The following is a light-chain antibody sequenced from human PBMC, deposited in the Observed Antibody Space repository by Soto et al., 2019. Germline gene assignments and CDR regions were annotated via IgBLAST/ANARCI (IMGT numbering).Light chain of an antibody. J-gene: IGKJ1*01. CDR3: QQSYGSPPT. CDR2: TAS. Sequence: DIQMTQSPSSLSASVGDRVTITCRASQTIISYLNWYQQKPGKAPKLLIYTASSLESGVPSRFTGSGSGTEFTLTISGLQPEEFATYYCQQSYGSPPTFGQGTKV. CDR1: QTIISY. V-gene: IGKV1-39*01.